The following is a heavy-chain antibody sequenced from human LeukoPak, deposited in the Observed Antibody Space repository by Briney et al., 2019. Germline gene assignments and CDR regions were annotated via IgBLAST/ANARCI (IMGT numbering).Heavy chain of an antibody. V-gene: IGHV1-46*01. Sequence: ASVKVSCKASGYTFTSYYMHWVRQAPGQGLEWMGIINPSGGITSYAQKFQGRVTMTRDTSTSTVYMELSSLRSEDTAVYYCARDKSEGSSGWFTTGNDYWGQGTLVTVSS. CDR1: GYTFTSYY. D-gene: IGHD6-19*01. J-gene: IGHJ4*02. CDR2: INPSGGIT. CDR3: ARDKSEGSSGWFTTGNDY.